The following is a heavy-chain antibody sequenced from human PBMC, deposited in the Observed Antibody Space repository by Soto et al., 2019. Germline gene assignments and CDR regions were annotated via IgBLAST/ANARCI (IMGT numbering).Heavy chain of an antibody. CDR1: GFSFSSYT. J-gene: IGHJ5*02. D-gene: IGHD1-26*01. Sequence: VGSVRLSCVASGFSFSSYTMNWVRQAPGKGLEWVSGVSGNGGNTYYADSVKGRFSISRDNSKNTLYLQLNSLRAEDTAIYYCAKDRMGASGWFDPWGQGTPVTVSS. V-gene: IGHV3-23*01. CDR3: AKDRMGASGWFDP. CDR2: VSGNGGNT.